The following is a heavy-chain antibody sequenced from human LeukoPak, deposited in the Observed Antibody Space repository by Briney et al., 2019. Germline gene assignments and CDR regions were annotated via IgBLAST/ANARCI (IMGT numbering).Heavy chain of an antibody. V-gene: IGHV1-24*01. D-gene: IGHD1-26*01. J-gene: IGHJ4*02. CDR1: GYTLTELS. CDR2: FDPEDGET. Sequence: ASVKVSCKVSGYTLTELSMHWVRQAPGKGLEWMGGFDPEDGETIYAQRFQGRVTMTEDTSTDTAYMELSSLRSEDTAVYYCATRADQWELHGFDYWGQGTLVTVSP. CDR3: ATRADQWELHGFDY.